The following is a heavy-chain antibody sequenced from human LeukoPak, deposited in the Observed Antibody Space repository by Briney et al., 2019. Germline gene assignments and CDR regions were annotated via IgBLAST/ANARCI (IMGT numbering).Heavy chain of an antibody. J-gene: IGHJ5*02. V-gene: IGHV4-34*01. CDR2: INHSGST. CDR3: ARAGRITMVRGPSRYNWFDP. Sequence: SETLSLTCAVYGGSFSGYYWSWIRQPPGKGLEWIGEINHSGSTNYNPSLKSRVTISVDTSKNQFSLKLSPVTATDTAVYYCARAGRITMVRGPSRYNWFDPWGQGTLVTVSS. CDR1: GGSFSGYY. D-gene: IGHD3-10*01.